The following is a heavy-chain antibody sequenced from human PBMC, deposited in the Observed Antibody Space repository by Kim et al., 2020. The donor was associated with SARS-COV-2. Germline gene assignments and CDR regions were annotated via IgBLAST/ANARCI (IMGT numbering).Heavy chain of an antibody. J-gene: IGHJ6*02. CDR3: ARDTVVVPAAMYNYGMDV. Sequence: ASVKVSCKASGYTFTSYGISWVRQAPGQGLEWMGWISAYNGNTNYAQKLQGRVTMTTDTSTSTAYMELRSLRSDDTAVYYCARDTVVVPAAMYNYGMDVWGQGTTVTVSS. D-gene: IGHD2-2*01. CDR2: ISAYNGNT. V-gene: IGHV1-18*01. CDR1: GYTFTSYG.